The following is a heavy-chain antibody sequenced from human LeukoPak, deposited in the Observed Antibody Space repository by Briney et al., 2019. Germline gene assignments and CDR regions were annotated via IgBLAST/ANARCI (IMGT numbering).Heavy chain of an antibody. CDR3: AKDRSPKGDGHYPQDV. V-gene: IGHV3-23*01. Sequence: GGSLRLSCAASGFTFSSYAMSWVRQAPGKGLEWVSAISGSGGSTYYADSVKGRFTISRDNSKNTLYLQMNSLRAEDTAVYYCAKDRSPKGDGHYPQDVWGQGTTVTVSS. CDR1: GFTFSSYA. CDR2: ISGSGGST. D-gene: IGHD4-17*01. J-gene: IGHJ6*02.